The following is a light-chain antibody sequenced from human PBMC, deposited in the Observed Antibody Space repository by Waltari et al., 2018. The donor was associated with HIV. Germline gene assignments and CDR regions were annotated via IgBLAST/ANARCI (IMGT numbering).Light chain of an antibody. CDR3: SSYTSSSTWV. CDR2: DVS. J-gene: IGLJ3*02. Sequence: QSALTQPASVSGSPGQSITISCTGTSIDVGGYNYVSWYQQHPGKAPKLMIYDVSNRPSGVSNRFSGSKSGNTASLTISGLRAEDEADYYCSSYTSSSTWVFGGGTKLTVL. V-gene: IGLV2-14*01. CDR1: SIDVGGYNY.